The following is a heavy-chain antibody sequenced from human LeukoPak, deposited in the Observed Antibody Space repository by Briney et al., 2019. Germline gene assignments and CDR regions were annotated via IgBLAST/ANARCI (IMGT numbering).Heavy chain of an antibody. Sequence: RASVKVSCKASGYTFTSYYMHWVRQAPGQGLEWMGIINPSGGSTSYAQKFQGRVTITADESTSTAYMELSSLRSEDTAVYYCARDRTLGGYNWFDPWGQGTLVTVSS. CDR2: INPSGGST. D-gene: IGHD2-15*01. J-gene: IGHJ5*02. V-gene: IGHV1-46*01. CDR1: GYTFTSYY. CDR3: ARDRTLGGYNWFDP.